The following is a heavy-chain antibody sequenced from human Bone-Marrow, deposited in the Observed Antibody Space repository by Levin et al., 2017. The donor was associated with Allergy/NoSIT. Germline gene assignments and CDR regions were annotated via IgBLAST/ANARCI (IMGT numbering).Heavy chain of an antibody. CDR2: INPQTGTT. Sequence: EASVKVSCKASGSSFSDHYMHWVRQAPGQGLEWMGWINPQTGTTKYAEKFQGRVSMTRDTSVSTAYMSLMNLRSDDTAVYYCARDWGQCSVSSCFENWFDTWGQGTLVTVSS. V-gene: IGHV1-2*02. CDR1: GSSFSDHY. J-gene: IGHJ5*02. CDR3: ARDWGQCSVSSCFENWFDT. D-gene: IGHD2-2*01.